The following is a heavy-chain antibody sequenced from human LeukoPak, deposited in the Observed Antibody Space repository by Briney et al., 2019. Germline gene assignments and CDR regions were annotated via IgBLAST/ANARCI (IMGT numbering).Heavy chain of an antibody. CDR2: IYYTGST. D-gene: IGHD2-2*01. V-gene: IGHV4-59*08. CDR3: ARHYIQPPHYFDY. Sequence: PSETLSLTCTVSGGSISSYYWSWIRQPPGKGLEWIGFIYYTGSTHYNTFLKSRVTVSIDTSKNQFFLKLSAVTAADTAVYYCARHYIQPPHYFDYWGQGILVTVSS. J-gene: IGHJ4*02. CDR1: GGSISSYY.